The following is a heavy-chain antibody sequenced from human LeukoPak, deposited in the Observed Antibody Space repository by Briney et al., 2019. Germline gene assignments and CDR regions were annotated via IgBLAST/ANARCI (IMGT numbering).Heavy chain of an antibody. D-gene: IGHD3-3*01. V-gene: IGHV3-20*01. Sequence: PGGSLRLSCAASGFTFSSYAMSWVRQAPGKGLEWVSGINWDGGSTGYADSVKGRFTISRDNAKNSLYLQMNSLRAEDTALYHCARKRSYDFWSGVDYWGQGTLVTVSS. CDR1: GFTFSSYA. CDR2: INWDGGST. CDR3: ARKRSYDFWSGVDY. J-gene: IGHJ4*02.